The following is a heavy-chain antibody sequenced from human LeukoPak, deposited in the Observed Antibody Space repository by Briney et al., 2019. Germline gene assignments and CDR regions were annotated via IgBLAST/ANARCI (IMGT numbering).Heavy chain of an antibody. CDR1: GYSISSGYY. V-gene: IGHV4-38-2*02. J-gene: IGHJ6*03. Sequence: SETLSLTCTVSGYSISSGYYWGWIRQPPGKGLEWIGSLYYSWSTNYNPSLKSRLTISVDTSKNQFSLKLSSVTAADTAVYYCARTTEGYCRGRSCYSYYYYMDVWGKGTTVTVSS. CDR3: ARTTEGYCRGRSCYSYYYYMDV. CDR2: LYYSWST. D-gene: IGHD2-15*01.